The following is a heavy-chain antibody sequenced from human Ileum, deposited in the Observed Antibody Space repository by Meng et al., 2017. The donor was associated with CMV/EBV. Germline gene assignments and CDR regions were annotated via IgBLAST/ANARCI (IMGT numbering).Heavy chain of an antibody. Sequence: HVQLQQSGPGLVKPSQTLSLTCAISGDSVSSNSAAWNWIRQSPSRGLEWLGRTYYRSKWYNDYAVSVKSRITINPDTSKNQFSLQLNSVTPEDTAVYYCARELGFKVVVADPFDYWGQGTLVTVSS. V-gene: IGHV6-1*01. D-gene: IGHD2-15*01. J-gene: IGHJ4*02. CDR3: ARELGFKVVVADPFDY. CDR1: GDSVSSNSAA. CDR2: TYYRSKWYN.